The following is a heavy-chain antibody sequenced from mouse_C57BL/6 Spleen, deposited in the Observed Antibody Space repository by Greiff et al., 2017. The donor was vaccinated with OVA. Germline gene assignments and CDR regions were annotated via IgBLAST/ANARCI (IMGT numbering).Heavy chain of an antibody. V-gene: IGHV1-69*01. CDR3: ARGRDVYCDY. Sequence: QVQLQQPGAELVMPGASVKLSCKASGYTFTSYWMHWVKQRPGQGLEWIGEIDPSDSYTNYNQKFKGKSTLTVDKSSNTAYMQLSSLTSEDSAVYDCARGRDVYCDYWGQGTTLTVSS. CDR2: IDPSDSYT. J-gene: IGHJ2*01. CDR1: GYTFTSYW.